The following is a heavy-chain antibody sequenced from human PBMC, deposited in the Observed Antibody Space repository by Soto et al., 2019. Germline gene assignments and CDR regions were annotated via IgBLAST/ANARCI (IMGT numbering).Heavy chain of an antibody. CDR1: GFTFSSYG. D-gene: IGHD3-10*01. V-gene: IGHV3-30*18. Sequence: QVQLVESGGGVVQPGRSLRLSCAASGFTFSSYGMHWVRQAPGKGLEWVAVISYDGSNKYYADSVKGRFTISRDNSKNTLYLQMNSLRAEDTAVYYCAKGDPDPHYYGSGSYPFDYWGQGTLVTVSS. CDR3: AKGDPDPHYYGSGSYPFDY. J-gene: IGHJ4*02. CDR2: ISYDGSNK.